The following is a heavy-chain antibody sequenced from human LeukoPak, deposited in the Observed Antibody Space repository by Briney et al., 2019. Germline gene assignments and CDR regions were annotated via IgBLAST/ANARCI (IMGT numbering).Heavy chain of an antibody. CDR2: IYYSGST. Sequence: SETLSLTCTVSGGSISSYYWSWIRQPPGKGLEWIGYIYYSGSTNYNPSLKSRVTISVDTSKNQFSLKLSSVTAADTAVYYCARDRVEEELITDNYYYYGMDVWGQGPTVTVSS. D-gene: IGHD3-10*01. J-gene: IGHJ6*02. CDR3: ARDRVEEELITDNYYYYGMDV. V-gene: IGHV4-59*01. CDR1: GGSISSYY.